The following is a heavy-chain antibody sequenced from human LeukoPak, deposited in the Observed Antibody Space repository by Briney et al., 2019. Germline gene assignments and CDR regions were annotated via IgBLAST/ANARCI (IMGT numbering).Heavy chain of an antibody. Sequence: SETLSLTCVVYGGSFNDYYWSWIRQSPGKGLEWIGEINHGGSTNYNPSLKSRVTISVDTAKNQFSLKLNSVTAADTAMYYCARVETSAWSTSYYYYFHMDVWGKGTTVTISS. J-gene: IGHJ6*03. CDR2: INHGGST. V-gene: IGHV4-34*01. CDR3: ARVETSAWSTSYYYYFHMDV. CDR1: GGSFNDYY. D-gene: IGHD6-19*01.